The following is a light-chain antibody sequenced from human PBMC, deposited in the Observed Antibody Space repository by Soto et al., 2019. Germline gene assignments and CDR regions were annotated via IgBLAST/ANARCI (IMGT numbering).Light chain of an antibody. J-gene: IGKJ3*01. Sequence: DIQMTQSPSSVSASVGDRVTISCRASQGISNWLAWYQQKPGKAPELLIYAASSLQSGVPSRFNGRRSGTDFTLTINSLQPEDVGTYYCQQDISFPFTFGPGTKVHV. CDR3: QQDISFPFT. V-gene: IGKV1-12*01. CDR1: QGISNW. CDR2: AAS.